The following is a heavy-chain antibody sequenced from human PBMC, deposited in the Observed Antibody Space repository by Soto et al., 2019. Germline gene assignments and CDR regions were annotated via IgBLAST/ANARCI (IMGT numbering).Heavy chain of an antibody. J-gene: IGHJ4*02. CDR3: AREKIAVAGSEY. Sequence: LRLSCAASGFPFSIYEMHWVRQAPGKGLEWVSYISSSGSTIYYADSVKGRFTISRDNAKNSLYLQMNSLRAEDTAVYYCAREKIAVAGSEYWGQGTLVTVSS. CDR2: ISSSGSTI. V-gene: IGHV3-48*03. D-gene: IGHD6-19*01. CDR1: GFPFSIYE.